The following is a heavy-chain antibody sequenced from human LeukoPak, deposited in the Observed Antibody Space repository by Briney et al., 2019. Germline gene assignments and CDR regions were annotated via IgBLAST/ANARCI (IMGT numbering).Heavy chain of an antibody. CDR3: ARELWFGELLIDY. D-gene: IGHD3-10*01. CDR2: IYYSGST. CDR1: GGSISSYY. Sequence: RASETLSLTCTVSGGSISSYYWSWIRQPPGKGLEWIGYIYYSGSTNYNPSLKSRVTISVDTSKNQFSLKLSSVTAADTAVYYCARELWFGELLIDYWGQGTLVTVSS. J-gene: IGHJ4*02. V-gene: IGHV4-59*01.